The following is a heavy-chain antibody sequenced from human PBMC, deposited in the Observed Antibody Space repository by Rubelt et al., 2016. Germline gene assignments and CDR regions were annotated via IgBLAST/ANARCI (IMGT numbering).Heavy chain of an antibody. J-gene: IGHJ6*02. CDR1: GFTFRNYG. CDR2: VSKSGTDR. CDR3: AGGYGMDV. V-gene: IGHV3-21*04. Sequence: VQLVESGGGVVQPGRSLRLSCAASGFTFRNYGFHWVRRAPGTGLEWVSFVSKSGTDRFYADSVKGVFTVSRDNANKLLCLQINCLRAEDSAVCYCAGGYGMDVWGQGTTVTVSS.